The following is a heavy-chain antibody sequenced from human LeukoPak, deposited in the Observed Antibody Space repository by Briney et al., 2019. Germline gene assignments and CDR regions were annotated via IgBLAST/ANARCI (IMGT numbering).Heavy chain of an antibody. CDR2: LYSGSDT. CDR3: ARVGDHFHWYLDL. V-gene: IGHV3-53*01. J-gene: IGHJ2*01. CDR1: GFSVSTKY. D-gene: IGHD3-10*01. Sequence: GGSLRLSCAASGFSVSTKYMNWVRQAPGKGLEWVSILYSGSDTYYANSAKGRFTISRDSSKNILFLQMNDLRAEDTAVYYCARVGDHFHWYLDLWGRGTLVTVSS.